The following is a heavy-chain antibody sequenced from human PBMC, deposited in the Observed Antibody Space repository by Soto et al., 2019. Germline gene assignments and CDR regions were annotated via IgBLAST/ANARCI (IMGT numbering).Heavy chain of an antibody. Sequence: QVQLQESGPGLVKPSETLSLTCTVSGDSISSYYWSWIRQPPGKGLQWIGYVYYSGSTDYNPSLESRVTISVGPSKNQFALNLSSVTAADTDIYYCARDRYSSSSGIDYLGQGTLVTVSS. J-gene: IGHJ4*02. CDR2: VYYSGST. CDR3: ARDRYSSSSGIDY. D-gene: IGHD6-6*01. V-gene: IGHV4-59*01. CDR1: GDSISSYY.